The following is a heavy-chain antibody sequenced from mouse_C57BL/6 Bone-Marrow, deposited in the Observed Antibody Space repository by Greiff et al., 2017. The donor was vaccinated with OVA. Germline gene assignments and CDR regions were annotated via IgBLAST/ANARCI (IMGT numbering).Heavy chain of an antibody. Sequence: EVHLVESGGDLVKPGGSLKLSCAASGFTFSSYGMSWVRQTPDKRLEWVATISSGGSYTYYPDSVKGRFTISRDNAKNTLYLQMSSLKSEDTAMYYCARHEDYGSSPYYYAMDYWGQGTSVTVSS. CDR3: ARHEDYGSSPYYYAMDY. CDR1: GFTFSSYG. J-gene: IGHJ4*01. V-gene: IGHV5-6*01. D-gene: IGHD1-1*01. CDR2: ISSGGSYT.